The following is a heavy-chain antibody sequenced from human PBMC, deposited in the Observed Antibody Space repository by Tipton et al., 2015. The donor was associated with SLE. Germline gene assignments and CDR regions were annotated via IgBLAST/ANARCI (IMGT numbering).Heavy chain of an antibody. Sequence: TLSLTCTFSGGFINSGGAYWNWIRQPPGKGLEWIGYISYSGNTYYNPSLKSRVTISIDTSKIQFSLKLSSVTAADTAVYYCATNGHGETYEFFTEYLRHWGQGTLVTVSS. J-gene: IGHJ1*01. CDR3: ATNGHGETYEFFTEYLRH. V-gene: IGHV4-30-4*08. CDR2: ISYSGNT. CDR1: GGFINSGGAY. D-gene: IGHD5-12*01.